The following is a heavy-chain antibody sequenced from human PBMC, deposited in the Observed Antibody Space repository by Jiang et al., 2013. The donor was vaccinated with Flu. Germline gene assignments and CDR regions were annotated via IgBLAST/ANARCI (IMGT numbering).Heavy chain of an antibody. CDR2: IYTSGST. V-gene: IGHV4-61*02. CDR3: ARGSPLAGDRYGMDV. J-gene: IGHJ6*02. CDR1: GGSISSGSYY. D-gene: IGHD6-19*01. Sequence: PSQTLSLTCTVSGGSISSGSYYWSWIRQPAGKGLEWIGRIYTSGSTNYNPSLKSRVTISVDTSKNQFSLKLSSVTAADTAVYYCARGSPLAGDRYGMDVWGQGTTVTVSS.